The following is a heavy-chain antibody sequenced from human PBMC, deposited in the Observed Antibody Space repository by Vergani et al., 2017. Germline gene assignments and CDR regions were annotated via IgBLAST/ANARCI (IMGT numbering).Heavy chain of an antibody. J-gene: IGHJ6*03. V-gene: IGHV4-31*03. CDR1: GCSISSGGYY. CDR3: ARASVEATMRRREYYYYMDV. D-gene: IGHD5-18*01. CDR2: IYYSGNT. Sequence: QVQLQESGPGLVKPSQTLSLTCTVSGCSISSGGYYWSWIRQHPGKGLEWIGDIYYSGNTYVNPSLNNRVSISADTSKNKVSLKVSSVTAADTAVYYCARASVEATMRRREYYYYMDVWGEGTTVTVSS.